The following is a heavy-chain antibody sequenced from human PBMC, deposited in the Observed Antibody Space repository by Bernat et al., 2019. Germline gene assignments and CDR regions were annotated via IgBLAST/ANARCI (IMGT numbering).Heavy chain of an antibody. D-gene: IGHD1-26*01. V-gene: IGHV3-33*01. CDR3: ARQLYSGSFTPFDY. J-gene: IGHJ4*02. CDR1: GFTFSSYG. Sequence: QVQLVESGGGAVQPGRSLRPSCAASGFTFSSYGMHWVRQAPGKGLEWVAGIWYDGSNKYYADFVKGRVTISRDNSKNTLYLQMNSLRAEDTAVYYWARQLYSGSFTPFDYGDQGALDTVSS. CDR2: IWYDGSNK.